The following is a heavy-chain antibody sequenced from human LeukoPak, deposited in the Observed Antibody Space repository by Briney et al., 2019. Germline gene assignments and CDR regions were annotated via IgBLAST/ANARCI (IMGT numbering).Heavy chain of an antibody. D-gene: IGHD1-14*01. CDR1: GFTFSSYA. CDR3: ARGRNRLTDY. V-gene: IGHV3-21*01. Sequence: PGGSLRLSCAASGFTFSSYAMSWVRQAPGKGLEWVSSISSSSSYIYYADSVKGRFTISRDNAKNSLYLQMNSLRAEDTAVYYCARGRNRLTDYWGQGTLVTVSS. J-gene: IGHJ4*02. CDR2: ISSSSSYI.